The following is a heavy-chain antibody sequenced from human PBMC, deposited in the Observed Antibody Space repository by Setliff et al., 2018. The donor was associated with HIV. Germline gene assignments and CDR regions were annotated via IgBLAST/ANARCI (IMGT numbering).Heavy chain of an antibody. CDR2: VYSTGST. V-gene: IGHV4-59*08. J-gene: IGHJ4*02. CDR3: ARVGSSSWSVDFDY. D-gene: IGHD6-13*01. CDR1: GDSISNHY. Sequence: NPSETLSLTCTVSGDSISNHYWSWIRQPPGKGLEWIGYVYSTGSTNSKSSLKSRVTMSVDTSKNQFSLTLSSVTAADTAVYYCARVGSSSWSVDFDYWGQGTLVTVSS.